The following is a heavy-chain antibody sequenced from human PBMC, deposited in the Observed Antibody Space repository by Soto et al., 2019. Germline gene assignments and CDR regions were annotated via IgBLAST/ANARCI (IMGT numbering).Heavy chain of an antibody. J-gene: IGHJ4*02. CDR2: ISYGGST. CDR3: SRGILV. D-gene: IGHD5-18*01. Sequence: QAQLHESGPGLVKPSQTLSLTCSVSGGSINSGGYCWSWIRQHPGKGLDWIGCISYGGSTSYNPSLKSRVTISVDTSKNQFSLKLTSVTAADTAVYYCSRGILVWGQGALITVSS. CDR1: GGSINSGGYC. V-gene: IGHV4-31*03.